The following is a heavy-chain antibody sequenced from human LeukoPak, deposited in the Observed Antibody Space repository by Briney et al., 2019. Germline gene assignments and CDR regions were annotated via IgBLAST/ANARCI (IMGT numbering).Heavy chain of an antibody. J-gene: IGHJ4*02. CDR3: ASALGGQGGH. CDR2: INSDGSST. CDR1: GFTFSSYW. D-gene: IGHD1-26*01. Sequence: GGSLRLSRAASGFTFSSYWMHWVRQAPGKGLVWVSRINSDGSSTSYADSVKGRFTISRDNAKNTLFLQMNSLRADDTAAYYCASALGGQGGHWGQGTLVTVSS. V-gene: IGHV3-74*01.